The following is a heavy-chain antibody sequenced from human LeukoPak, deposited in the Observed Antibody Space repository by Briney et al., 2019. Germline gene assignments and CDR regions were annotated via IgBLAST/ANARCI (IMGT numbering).Heavy chain of an antibody. CDR3: AKSGSSSPPRDAFDI. Sequence: GGSLRLSCAASGFTFSSYAMSWVRQAPGKGLEWVSAISGSGGSTYYADSVKGRFTISRDNSKNTLYLQMSSLRAADTALYYCAKSGSSSPPRDAFDIWGQGTMVTVSS. CDR1: GFTFSSYA. CDR2: ISGSGGST. J-gene: IGHJ3*02. D-gene: IGHD3-10*01. V-gene: IGHV3-23*01.